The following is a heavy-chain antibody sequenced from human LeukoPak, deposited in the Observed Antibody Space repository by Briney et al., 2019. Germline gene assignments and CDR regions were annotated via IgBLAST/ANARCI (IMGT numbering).Heavy chain of an antibody. V-gene: IGHV4-39*02. J-gene: IGHJ4*02. CDR2: IFFSGST. D-gene: IGHD1-7*01. CDR1: GGSISSNSYY. Sequence: SETLSLTCTVSGGSISSNSYYWGWIRQPPGKGLEWIGSIFFSGSTYYNPSLKSRVTISVDTSKNHFSLKLSSVTAADTAVYYCVRDRELSYWGQGTLVTVSS. CDR3: VRDRELSY.